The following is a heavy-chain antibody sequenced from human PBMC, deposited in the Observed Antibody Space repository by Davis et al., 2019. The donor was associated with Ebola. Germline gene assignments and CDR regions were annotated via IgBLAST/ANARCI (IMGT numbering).Heavy chain of an antibody. CDR1: GFTVSSNY. CDR3: ASNYGSGSYYRYYYYGMDV. J-gene: IGHJ6*02. V-gene: IGHV3-53*05. CDR2: IYSGGST. D-gene: IGHD3-10*01. Sequence: GGSLRLSCAASGFTVSSNYMSWVRQAPGKGLEWVSVIYSGGSTYYADSVKGRFTISRDNSKNTLYLQMNSLRAEDTAVYYCASNYGSGSYYRYYYYGMDVWGQGTTVTVSS.